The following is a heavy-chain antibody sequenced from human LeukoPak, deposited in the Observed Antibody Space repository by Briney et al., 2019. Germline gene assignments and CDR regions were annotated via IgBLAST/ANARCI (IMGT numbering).Heavy chain of an antibody. D-gene: IGHD3-9*01. CDR1: GFTFRSYA. CDR2: ISGNGGST. Sequence: PGGSLRLSCEASGFTFRSYAMSWVRQAPGKGLEWVSGISGNGGSTYYADSVKGRFTISRDNSKNTLYLQMNSLRVGDTAIYYCAKMYYDILTGEDSWGQGTLVTVSS. J-gene: IGHJ4*02. V-gene: IGHV3-23*01. CDR3: AKMYYDILTGEDS.